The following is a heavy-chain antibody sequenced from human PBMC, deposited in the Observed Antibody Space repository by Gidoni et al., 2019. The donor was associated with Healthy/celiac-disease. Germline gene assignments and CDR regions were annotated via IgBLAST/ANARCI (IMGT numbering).Heavy chain of an antibody. V-gene: IGHV3-48*03. CDR2: IISSGSTI. D-gene: IGHD6-19*01. CDR1: GFTFCSYE. CDR3: ARVALFVAGLAFDI. Sequence: EVQLVESGGGLVPPGGYLRLSCAASGFTFCSYELNWVRQAPGKGLEWVAYIISSGSTIYYADSVKGRFTISRDNAKNSLYLQMNSLRAEDTAVYYCARVALFVAGLAFDIWGQGTMVTVSS. J-gene: IGHJ3*02.